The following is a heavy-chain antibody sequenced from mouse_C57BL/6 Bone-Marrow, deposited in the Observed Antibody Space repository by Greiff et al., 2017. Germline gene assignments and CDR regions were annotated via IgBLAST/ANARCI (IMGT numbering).Heavy chain of an antibody. CDR1: GFTFSSYA. V-gene: IGHV5-4*01. D-gene: IGHD2-3*01. CDR2: ISDGGSYT. CDR3: ARDDVSFDY. Sequence: EVKLMESGGGLVKPGGSLKLSYAASGFTFSSYAMSWVRQTPEKRLEWVATISDGGSYTYYPDNVKGRFTISRDNAKNNLYLQMSHLKSEDTAMYYCARDDVSFDYCGQGTTLTVSS. J-gene: IGHJ2*01.